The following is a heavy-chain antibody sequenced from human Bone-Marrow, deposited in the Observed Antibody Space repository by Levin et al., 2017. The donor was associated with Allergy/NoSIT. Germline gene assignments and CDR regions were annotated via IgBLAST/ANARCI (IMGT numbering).Heavy chain of an antibody. CDR1: GFTFSDYY. CDR3: ARGIEGSDNYDYYGMDV. V-gene: IGHV3-11*01. CDR2: ISSSGSTI. D-gene: IGHD3-9*01. J-gene: IGHJ6*02. Sequence: GGSLRLSCAASGFTFSDYYMSWIRQAPGKGLEWVSYISSSGSTIYYADSLKGRFTISRDNAKNSLYLQMNSLRADDTAVYYCARGIEGSDNYDYYGMDVWGQGTTVTVSS.